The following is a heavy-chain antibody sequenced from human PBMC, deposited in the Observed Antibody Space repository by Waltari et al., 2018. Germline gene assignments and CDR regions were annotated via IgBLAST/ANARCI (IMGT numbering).Heavy chain of an antibody. D-gene: IGHD6-13*01. CDR3: ARVRSSSFDY. V-gene: IGHV4-34*01. CDR1: GGSFSGYY. CDR2: INHSGST. J-gene: IGHJ4*02. Sequence: QVQLQQWGAGLLKPSETLSLTCAVYGGSFSGYYWSWIRQPPGKGLEWIGEINHSGSTNDNPSLKSRVTIPVDTSKNQFSLKLSSVTAADTAVYYCARVRSSSFDYWGQGTLVTVSS.